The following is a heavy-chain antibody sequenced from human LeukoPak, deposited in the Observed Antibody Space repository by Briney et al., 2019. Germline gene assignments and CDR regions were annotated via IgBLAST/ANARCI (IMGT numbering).Heavy chain of an antibody. CDR3: ATSAARAIES. J-gene: IGHJ4*02. V-gene: IGHV3-7*01. Sequence: GGSLRLSCAASGFTFSSYWMSWVRQAPGKGLECVANIKQDGSEKYYVDSVRGRFTLSRDDAKDSLYLQMNSLRVEDTAVYYCATSAARAIESWGQGTLVTVSS. D-gene: IGHD6-25*01. CDR1: GFTFSSYW. CDR2: IKQDGSEK.